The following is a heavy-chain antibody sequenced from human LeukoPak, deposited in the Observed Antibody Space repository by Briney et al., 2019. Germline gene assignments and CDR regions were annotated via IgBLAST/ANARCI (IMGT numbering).Heavy chain of an antibody. Sequence: GGSLRLSCAASGFTFSSYAMSWVRQAPVKGLEWVSTIRGGGSFTYYADSVKGRFTISRDNSTKTLYLQMNSLRAEDTAVYYCAKLLDSGSYYKYDYWGQGILVTVSS. CDR3: AKLLDSGSYYKYDY. CDR2: IRGGGSFT. D-gene: IGHD3-10*01. V-gene: IGHV3-23*01. J-gene: IGHJ4*02. CDR1: GFTFSSYA.